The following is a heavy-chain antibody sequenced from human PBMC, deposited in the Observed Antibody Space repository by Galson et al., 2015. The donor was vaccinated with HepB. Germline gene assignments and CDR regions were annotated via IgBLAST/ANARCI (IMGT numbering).Heavy chain of an antibody. CDR1: GFTFSSYA. J-gene: IGHJ4*02. CDR3: ARPKDDSSGYYPFDY. Sequence: SLRLSCAASGFTFSSYAMHWVRQAPGKGLEWVAVISYDGSNKYYADSVKGRFTISRDNSKNTLYLQMNSLRAEDTAVYYCARPKDDSSGYYPFDYWGPGTLVTVSS. V-gene: IGHV3-30-3*01. D-gene: IGHD3-22*01. CDR2: ISYDGSNK.